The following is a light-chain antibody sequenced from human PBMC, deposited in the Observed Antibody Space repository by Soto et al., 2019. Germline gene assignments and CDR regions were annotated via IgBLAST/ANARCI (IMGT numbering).Light chain of an antibody. CDR3: SSYTSSITVV. V-gene: IGLV2-14*01. CDR2: DVN. Sequence: QSALTQPASVSESPGQSITISCTGTSSDVGGYNYVSWYQQHPGKAPKLMIYDVNNRPSGVSNRFSGSKSGNTASLTISGLQAEDEAGYYCSSYTSSITVVFGGGTKLTVL. CDR1: SSDVGGYNY. J-gene: IGLJ2*01.